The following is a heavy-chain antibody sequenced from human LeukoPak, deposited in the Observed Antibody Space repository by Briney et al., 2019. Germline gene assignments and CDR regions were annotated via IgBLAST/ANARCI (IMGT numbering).Heavy chain of an antibody. D-gene: IGHD3-10*01. CDR3: ARSRPLRGVTVDY. J-gene: IGHJ4*02. V-gene: IGHV3-7*02. CDR1: GFTFSSFW. CDR2: IMQDGSEK. Sequence: GSLRLSCAASGFTFSSFWMSWVRQAPGKGLEWVAKIMQDGSEKSYVDSVKGRFTISRDNAKSSLYLQMNSLRDEDTAVYYCARSRPLRGVTVDYWGQGTLVTVSS.